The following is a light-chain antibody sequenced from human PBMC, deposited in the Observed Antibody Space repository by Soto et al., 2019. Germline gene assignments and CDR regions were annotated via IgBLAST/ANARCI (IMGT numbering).Light chain of an antibody. Sequence: EIVLTQSPATLSLSPGERATLSCRASQHIDVYLDWLQQKPGQSPRLLIFDASARATGTPTRFSGSGSGTDFTLAISSLEPEDFAVYYCQQRGDWPLTVGPGTKVDIK. V-gene: IGKV3-11*01. CDR3: QQRGDWPLT. J-gene: IGKJ3*01. CDR2: DAS. CDR1: QHIDVY.